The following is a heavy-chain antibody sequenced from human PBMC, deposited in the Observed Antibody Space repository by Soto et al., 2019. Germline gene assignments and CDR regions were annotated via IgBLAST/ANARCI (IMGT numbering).Heavy chain of an antibody. D-gene: IGHD2-2*01. CDR2: IHHSGRT. CDR1: GGSFSGYY. V-gene: IGHV4-34*01. CDR3: ARGECSSNYCFTRWALDI. Sequence: SETLSLTCAVYGGSFSGYYWTWIRQTPGKGLEWIGEIHHSGRTNYNPSLKSRVSISADTSKSQFSLNLTSVTAADTAVYYCARGECSSNYCFTRWALDIWGQGTVVTVSS. J-gene: IGHJ3*02.